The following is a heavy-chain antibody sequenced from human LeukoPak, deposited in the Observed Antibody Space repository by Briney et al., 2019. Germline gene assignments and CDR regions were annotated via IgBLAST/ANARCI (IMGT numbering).Heavy chain of an antibody. J-gene: IGHJ3*02. D-gene: IGHD3-22*01. CDR2: ISSSGSTI. Sequence: PGGSLRLSCAASGFTFSDYYMSWIRQAPGKGLEWVSYISSSGSTIYYADSVKSRFTISRDNAKNSLYLQMNSLRAEDTAVYYCASTGVVVITKDAFDIWGQGTMVTVSS. V-gene: IGHV3-11*04. CDR1: GFTFSDYY. CDR3: ASTGVVVITKDAFDI.